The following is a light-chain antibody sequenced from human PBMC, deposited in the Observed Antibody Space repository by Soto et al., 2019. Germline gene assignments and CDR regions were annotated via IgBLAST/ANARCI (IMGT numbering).Light chain of an antibody. V-gene: IGKV1-17*01. Sequence: MTQSPSSLSASMGDRITITCRASREIGSDLSWYQQKPGKAPTLLIYAASNLQSGVPSRFRGSRSGTEFTLTISSLQPEDFATYFCLQHNSYPRTFGQGTKVDIK. J-gene: IGKJ1*01. CDR3: LQHNSYPRT. CDR2: AAS. CDR1: REIGSD.